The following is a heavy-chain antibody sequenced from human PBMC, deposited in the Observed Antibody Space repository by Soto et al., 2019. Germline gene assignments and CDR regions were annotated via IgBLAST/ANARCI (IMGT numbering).Heavy chain of an antibody. V-gene: IGHV1-69*08. D-gene: IGHD6-6*01. Sequence: QVQLVQSGAEVKKPGSSVKVSCKASGGTFSSYTISWVRQAPGQGLEWMGRIIPILGIANYAQKFQGRVTITADKSTSTAYKEQSSLRSEDTAVYYCARDSMDSSSSVVDYWGQGTLVTVSS. CDR2: IIPILGIA. CDR3: ARDSMDSSSSVVDY. J-gene: IGHJ4*02. CDR1: GGTFSSYT.